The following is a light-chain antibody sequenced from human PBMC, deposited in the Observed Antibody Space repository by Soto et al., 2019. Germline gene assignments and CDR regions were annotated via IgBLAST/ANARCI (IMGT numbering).Light chain of an antibody. J-gene: IGKJ2*01. CDR1: QSLLHSNGYNY. Sequence: DIVMTQSPLSLPVTPGEPASISCRSSQSLLHSNGYNYLDWFLQKPGQSPQLLIYSGSNRASGVPDRFSGSGSGTDFTLKISRVEAEDVGTYYCMHAVQTPRTFGPGTKLEIK. V-gene: IGKV2-28*01. CDR2: SGS. CDR3: MHAVQTPRT.